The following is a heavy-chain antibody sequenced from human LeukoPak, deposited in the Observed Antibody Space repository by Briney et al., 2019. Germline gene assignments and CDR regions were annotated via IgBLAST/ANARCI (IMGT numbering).Heavy chain of an antibody. CDR3: ARDPSGSYCDY. CDR2: ISYDGSNK. V-gene: IGHV3-30-3*01. Sequence: GGSLRLPCAASGFTFSSYAMSWVRQAPGKGLEWVAVISYDGSNKYYADSVKGRFTISRDNSKNTLYLQMNSLRAEDTAVYYCARDPSGSYCDYWGQGTLVTVSS. J-gene: IGHJ4*02. D-gene: IGHD1-26*01. CDR1: GFTFSSYA.